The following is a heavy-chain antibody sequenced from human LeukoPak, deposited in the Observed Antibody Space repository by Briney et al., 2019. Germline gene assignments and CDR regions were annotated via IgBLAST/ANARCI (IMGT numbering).Heavy chain of an antibody. Sequence: GGSLRLSCVASGLPIADFAMHWVRQAPGKGLGWVSLISGDGVSTFYTDSVRGRFSISRDNTKNSLYLEMNSLRTEDAAMYYCAKESGKFDYWGQGTLAAVSS. V-gene: IGHV3-43*02. J-gene: IGHJ4*02. CDR2: ISGDGVST. CDR1: GLPIADFA. CDR3: AKESGKFDY.